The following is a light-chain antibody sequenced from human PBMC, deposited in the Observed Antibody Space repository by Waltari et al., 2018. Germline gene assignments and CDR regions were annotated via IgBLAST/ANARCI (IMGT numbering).Light chain of an antibody. CDR2: GAA. CDR1: QSVSSN. J-gene: IGKJ2*01. V-gene: IGKV3D-15*01. CDR3: QQYNNWPPYT. Sequence: EIVMTQSPAPLSVPPGVRPTLSCRASQSVSSNLAWYQQKPGLAPRLLIYGAATRATGIPARFSGSGSGTEFTLTISSLQSEDFAVYYCQQYNNWPPYTFGQGTKLEIK.